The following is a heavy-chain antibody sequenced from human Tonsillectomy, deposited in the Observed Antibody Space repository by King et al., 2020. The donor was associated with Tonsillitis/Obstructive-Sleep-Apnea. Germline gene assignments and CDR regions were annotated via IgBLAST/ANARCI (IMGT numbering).Heavy chain of an antibody. D-gene: IGHD7-27*01. J-gene: IGHJ3*02. CDR1: GFTFSSYS. CDR2: TKQDGSEK. CDR3: ANLNWGEDAFDI. V-gene: IGHV3-7*01. Sequence: VQLVESGGGLVQPGGSLRLSCAASGFTFSSYSMSWVRQAPGKGLEWVASTKQDGSEKNYVDYVKGRFTISRDNAKNSLYLRMNSLRAEDTAVYYCANLNWGEDAFDIWGQGTMVTVSS.